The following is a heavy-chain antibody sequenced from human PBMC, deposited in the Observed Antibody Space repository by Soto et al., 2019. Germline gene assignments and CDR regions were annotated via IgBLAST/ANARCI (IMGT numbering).Heavy chain of an antibody. CDR2: ISYDGSNK. CDR1: GFTFSSYG. CDR3: AKDRGASHYYDSSSDAFDI. Sequence: GGSLRLSCAASGFTFSSYGMHWVRQAPGKGLEWVAVISYDGSNKYYADSVKGRFTISRDNSKNTLYLQMNSLRAEDTAVYYCAKDRGASHYYDSSSDAFDIWGQGTMVTVSS. J-gene: IGHJ3*02. D-gene: IGHD3-22*01. V-gene: IGHV3-30*18.